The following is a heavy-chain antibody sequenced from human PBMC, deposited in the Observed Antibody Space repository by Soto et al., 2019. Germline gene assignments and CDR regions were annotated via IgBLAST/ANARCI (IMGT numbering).Heavy chain of an antibody. J-gene: IGHJ4*02. V-gene: IGHV1-3*01. CDR3: ARHLAGGGSYFDY. Sequence: QVQLVQSGAEVKKPGASVKVSCKASGYTFTSYAMHWVRQAPGQRLEWMGWINAGNGNTKYSQKFQGRVTITRDTSASTAYMELSSLRSEDTAVYYCARHLAGGGSYFDYWGQGTLVTVSS. CDR1: GYTFTSYA. D-gene: IGHD3-16*01. CDR2: INAGNGNT.